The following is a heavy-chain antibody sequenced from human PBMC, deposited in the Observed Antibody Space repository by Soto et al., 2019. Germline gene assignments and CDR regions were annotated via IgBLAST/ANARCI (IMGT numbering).Heavy chain of an antibody. CDR2: INAGNGDT. D-gene: IGHD3-3*01. V-gene: IGHV1-3*01. Sequence: QVQLVQSGAEVKKPGASVKVSCKASGYTFTTYAMHWVRQAPGQRLEWMGWINAGNGDTEYSQKFQGRVTITRDTSASTAYMELSSLRSEDTAVYYCARSYYASRDAFDIWGQGTMVTVSS. CDR1: GYTFTTYA. J-gene: IGHJ3*02. CDR3: ARSYYASRDAFDI.